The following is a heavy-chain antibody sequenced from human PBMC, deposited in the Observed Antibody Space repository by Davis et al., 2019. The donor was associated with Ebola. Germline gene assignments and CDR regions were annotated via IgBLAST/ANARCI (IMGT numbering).Heavy chain of an antibody. D-gene: IGHD3-10*01. CDR1: GFTFSIYG. Sequence: PGGSLRLSCAASGFTFSIYGMHCVRQAPGKGLEWLTFMSFDGTKKYYADSVKGRFTISRDNSKNMLYLQMNTLRSQDTAVYYCARAASYSKSFAVDMWGQGTMVTVSS. CDR2: MSFDGTKK. CDR3: ARAASYSKSFAVDM. J-gene: IGHJ3*02. V-gene: IGHV3-30*03.